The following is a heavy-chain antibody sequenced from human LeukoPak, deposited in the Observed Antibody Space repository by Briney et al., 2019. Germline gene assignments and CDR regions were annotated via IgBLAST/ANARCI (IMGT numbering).Heavy chain of an antibody. D-gene: IGHD2-2*01. J-gene: IGHJ4*02. CDR1: GGSISSYY. Sequence: KSSETLSLTCTVSGGSISSYYWSWIRQPAGKGLEWIGRIYTSGSTNYNPSLKSRVTMSVDTSKNQFSLKLSSVTAADTAVYYCARDSRDIVVVPAAPHFDYWGQGTLVTVSS. CDR3: ARDSRDIVVVPAAPHFDY. CDR2: IYTSGST. V-gene: IGHV4-4*07.